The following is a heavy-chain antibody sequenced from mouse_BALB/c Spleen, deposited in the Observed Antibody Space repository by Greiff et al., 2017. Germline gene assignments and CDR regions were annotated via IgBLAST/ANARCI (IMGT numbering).Heavy chain of an antibody. CDR2: IDPENGNT. J-gene: IGHJ4*01. CDR3: ARWGVRRGGY. V-gene: IGHV14-1*02. Sequence: VQLQQSGAELVRPGALVKLSCKASGFNIKDYYMHWVKQRPEQGLEWIGWIDPENGNTIYDPKFQGKASITADTSSNTAYLQLSSLPSEDTAVYYCARWGVRRGGYWGQGTSVTVSS. CDR1: GFNIKDYY. D-gene: IGHD2-14*01.